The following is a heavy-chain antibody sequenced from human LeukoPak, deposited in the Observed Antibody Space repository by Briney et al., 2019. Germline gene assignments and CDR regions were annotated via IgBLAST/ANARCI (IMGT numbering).Heavy chain of an antibody. Sequence: GGSLRLSCAASGFTFSSYEMNWVRQAPGKGLEWDSYISSSGSTIYYADSVKGRFTISSDNAKNSLYLQMNSLRAEDTAVYYCARDSYSSSWYDAFDIWGQGTMVTVSS. CDR3: ARDSYSSSWYDAFDI. CDR1: GFTFSSYE. V-gene: IGHV3-48*03. D-gene: IGHD6-13*01. J-gene: IGHJ3*02. CDR2: ISSSGSTI.